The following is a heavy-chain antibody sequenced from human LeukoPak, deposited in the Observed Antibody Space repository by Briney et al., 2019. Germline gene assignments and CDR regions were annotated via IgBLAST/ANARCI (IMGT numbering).Heavy chain of an antibody. CDR2: ISSSSSTI. CDR1: GFTFSSYS. CDR3: ARGGLIPPHDAFDI. V-gene: IGHV3-48*04. D-gene: IGHD2-8*01. J-gene: IGHJ3*02. Sequence: GGSLRLSCAASGFTFSSYSMNRVRQAPGKGLEWVSYISSSSSTIYYADSVKGRFTISRDNAKNSLYLQMNSLRAEDTAVYYCARGGLIPPHDAFDIWGQGTMVTVSS.